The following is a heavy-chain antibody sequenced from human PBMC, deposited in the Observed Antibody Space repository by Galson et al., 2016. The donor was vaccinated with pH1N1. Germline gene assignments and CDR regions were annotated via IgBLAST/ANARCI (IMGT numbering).Heavy chain of an antibody. D-gene: IGHD1-1*01. Sequence: SLRLSCAASGFTFSGYSMHWVRQPPGKGLEWVAIISFDTTTKYYADSVKGRFTVSRDNSDNTLYLQMNSLRPDDTAVYYCVRPAGYKGRDYGAAWGKGTTVIVSS. V-gene: IGHV3-30-3*01. J-gene: IGHJ6*03. CDR2: ISFDTTTK. CDR1: GFTFSGYS. CDR3: VRPAGYKGRDYGAA.